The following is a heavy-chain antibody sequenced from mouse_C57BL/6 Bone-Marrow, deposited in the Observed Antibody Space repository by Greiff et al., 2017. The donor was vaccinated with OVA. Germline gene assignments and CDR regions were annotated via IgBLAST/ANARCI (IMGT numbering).Heavy chain of an antibody. V-gene: IGHV1-19*01. D-gene: IGHD4-1*01. J-gene: IGHJ2*01. CDR1: GYTFTDYY. CDR2: INPYNGGT. CDR3: ARTGTGGYYCDY. Sequence: EVKLQESGPVLVKPGASVKMSCKASGYTFTDYYMNWVKQSHGKSLEWIGVINPYNGGTSYNQKFKGKATLTVDKSSSTAYMELNSLTSEDSAVYYCARTGTGGYYCDYWGQGTTLTVSS.